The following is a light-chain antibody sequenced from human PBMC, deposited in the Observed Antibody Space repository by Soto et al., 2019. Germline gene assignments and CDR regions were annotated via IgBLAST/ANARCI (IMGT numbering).Light chain of an antibody. J-gene: IGLJ2*01. CDR3: CSYAGSSPCSVV. CDR2: EGS. V-gene: IGLV2-23*01. Sequence: QSVLTQPASVSGSPGQSITISCTGTSSDVGSDNLVSWYQQHPGKAPKLMIYEGSKRPSGVSNRFSGSKSGNTASPTISGLQDADEADYYCCSYAGSSPCSVVFGGGTKLTVL. CDR1: SSDVGSDNL.